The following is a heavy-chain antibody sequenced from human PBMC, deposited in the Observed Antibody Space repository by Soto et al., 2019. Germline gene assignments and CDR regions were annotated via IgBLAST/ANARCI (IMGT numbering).Heavy chain of an antibody. V-gene: IGHV4-39*01. J-gene: IGHJ4*02. CDR1: GGSISSSSYY. D-gene: IGHD6-13*01. CDR3: ARQLDSSFDY. Sequence: SETLSLTCTVSGGSISSSSYYWGWIRQPPGKGLEWIGSIYYSGSTYYNPSLKSRVTISVDTSKNQFSLKLSSVTAADTAVYCCARQLDSSFDYWGQGTLVTVSS. CDR2: IYYSGST.